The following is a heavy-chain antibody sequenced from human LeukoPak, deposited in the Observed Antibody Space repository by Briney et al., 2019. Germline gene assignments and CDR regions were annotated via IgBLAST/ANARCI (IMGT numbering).Heavy chain of an antibody. CDR1: GFTFSSYG. D-gene: IGHD2-15*01. CDR3: ARPMGGGSIDAFDI. CDR2: TSSSSSTI. Sequence: QTGGSLRLSCAASGFTFSSYGMSWVRQAPGKGLEWVSYTSSSSSTIYYADSVKGRFTISRDNAKISLYLQMNSLRAEDTAVYYCARPMGGGSIDAFDIWGQGTMVTVSS. V-gene: IGHV3-48*01. J-gene: IGHJ3*02.